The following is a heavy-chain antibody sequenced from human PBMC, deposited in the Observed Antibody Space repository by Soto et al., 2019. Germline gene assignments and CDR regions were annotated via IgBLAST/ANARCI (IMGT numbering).Heavy chain of an antibody. Sequence: QPGGSLRLSCAASGFTVSSNYMSWVRQAPGKGLEWVSVIYSGGSTYYADSVKGRFTISRDNSKNTLYLQMNSLRAEDTAVYYCARENYDFWSGYRFNLYNWFDPWGQGTLVTVSS. CDR2: IYSGGST. CDR1: GFTVSSNY. D-gene: IGHD3-3*01. V-gene: IGHV3-53*01. CDR3: ARENYDFWSGYRFNLYNWFDP. J-gene: IGHJ5*02.